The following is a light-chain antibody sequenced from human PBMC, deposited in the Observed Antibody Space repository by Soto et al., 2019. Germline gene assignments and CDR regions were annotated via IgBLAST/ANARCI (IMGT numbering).Light chain of an antibody. J-gene: IGLJ7*01. V-gene: IGLV2-23*02. CDR1: NNDIGSFNV. CDR2: AVS. CDR3: CSYAGSSTSWV. Sequence: QSALTQPASVSGSPGQSITISCTGSNNDIGSFNVVSWYQQHPGKAPKLIIYAVSKRPSGVSDRFSGSKSGNTASLTISEVQAEDESDYYCCSYAGSSTSWVFGGGTQLTVL.